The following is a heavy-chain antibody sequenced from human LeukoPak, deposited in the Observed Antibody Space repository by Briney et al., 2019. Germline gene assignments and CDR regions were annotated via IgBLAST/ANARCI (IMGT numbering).Heavy chain of an antibody. J-gene: IGHJ4*02. CDR3: AREDGDYGLDY. V-gene: IGHV3-74*01. CDR2: IKTDGSIA. D-gene: IGHD4-17*01. CDR1: GFSFSFYW. Sequence: GGSLRLSCAASGFSFSFYWMHWVRQAPGKGPVWVSRIKTDGSIADYADSVKGRFTISRDNSKNTLYLQMNSLRAEDTAVYYCAREDGDYGLDYWGQGTLVTVSS.